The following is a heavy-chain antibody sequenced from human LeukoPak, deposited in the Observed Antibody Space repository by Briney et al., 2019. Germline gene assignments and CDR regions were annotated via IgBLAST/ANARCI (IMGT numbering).Heavy chain of an antibody. CDR2: IGSSGNTI. D-gene: IGHD6-19*01. V-gene: IGHV3-48*01. J-gene: IGHJ4*02. Sequence: GGSLRLSCAASGFPFIGYIMNWVRQAPGKGLEWVSFIGSSGNTIYYADSVKGRFTVSRDNAKNSLYLQMNTLRAEDTAVYYCARDQWLDYWGQGTLVTVSS. CDR3: ARDQWLDY. CDR1: GFPFIGYI.